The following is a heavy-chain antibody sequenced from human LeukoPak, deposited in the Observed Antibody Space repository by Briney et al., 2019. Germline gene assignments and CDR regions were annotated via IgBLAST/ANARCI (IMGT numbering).Heavy chain of an antibody. Sequence: KAGGSLRLSCAASGFTFSSYSMNWVRQAPGKGLEWVSSISSSSSYIYYADSVKGRFTISRDNAKNSLYLQMTSLRAEDTAVYYCARDRTYYYDSSGYYYFDYWGQGTLVTVSS. CDR3: ARDRTYYYDSSGYYYFDY. CDR2: ISSSSSYI. CDR1: GFTFSSYS. D-gene: IGHD3-22*01. J-gene: IGHJ4*02. V-gene: IGHV3-21*01.